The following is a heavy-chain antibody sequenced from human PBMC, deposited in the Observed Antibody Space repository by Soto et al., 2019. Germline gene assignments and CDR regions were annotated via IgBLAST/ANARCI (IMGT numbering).Heavy chain of an antibody. D-gene: IGHD1-1*01. J-gene: IGHJ4*02. Sequence: QVHLVQSGAEVKKPGASVKVSCKGSGYAFTTYGITCVRQAPGQGLEWMGWISAHNGNTNYAQKLQGRVTATRDTSTSTAYMELRSLRSDDTAVYYCARGRYGDYWGQGALVTVSS. CDR1: GYAFTTYG. V-gene: IGHV1-18*01. CDR3: ARGRYGDY. CDR2: ISAHNGNT.